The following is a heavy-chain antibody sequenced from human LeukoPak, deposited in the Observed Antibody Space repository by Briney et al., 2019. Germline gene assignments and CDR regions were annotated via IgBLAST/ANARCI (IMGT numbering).Heavy chain of an antibody. CDR2: ISYDGSNK. V-gene: IGHV3-30*18. J-gene: IGHJ4*02. CDR3: AKTGGNTPTDYYFDY. CDR1: GFIFSSNG. Sequence: GRSLRLSCAASGFIFSSNGIHWVRQAPGKGLEWVAAISYDGSNKYYADSVKGRFSISRDSSKNTLYLQMNSLRAEDTAAYYCAKTGGNTPTDYYFDYWGQGTLVTVSS. D-gene: IGHD4-23*01.